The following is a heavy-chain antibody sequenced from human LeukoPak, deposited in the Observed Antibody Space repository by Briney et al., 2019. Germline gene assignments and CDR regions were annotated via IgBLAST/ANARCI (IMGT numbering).Heavy chain of an antibody. V-gene: IGHV4-59*12. Sequence: SETLSLTCTVSGGSISSYYWSWLRQPPGKGLEWIGYIYYSGSTNYNPSLKSRVTISVDTSKNQFSLKLSSVTAADTAVYCCGARSCTSCQPGGVDYWGQGTLVTVSS. CDR3: GARSCTSCQPGGVDY. J-gene: IGHJ4*02. CDR1: GGSISSYY. D-gene: IGHD2-2*01. CDR2: IYYSGST.